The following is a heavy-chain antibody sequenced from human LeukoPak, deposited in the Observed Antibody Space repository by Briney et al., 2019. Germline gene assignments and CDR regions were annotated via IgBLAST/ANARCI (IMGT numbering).Heavy chain of an antibody. CDR1: GGSISSYY. CDR3: ASGYSGYDFWGPARY. CDR2: IYYSGST. Sequence: SETLSLTSTVSGGSISSYYWSWIRQPPGKGLEWIGYIYYSGSTNYNPSLKSRVTISVDTSKNQFSLKLSSVTAADTAVYYCASGYSGYDFWGPARYWGQGTLVTVSS. V-gene: IGHV4-59*08. J-gene: IGHJ4*02. D-gene: IGHD5-12*01.